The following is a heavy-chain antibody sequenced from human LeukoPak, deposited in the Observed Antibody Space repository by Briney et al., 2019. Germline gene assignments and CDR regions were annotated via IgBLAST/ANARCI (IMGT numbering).Heavy chain of an antibody. CDR2: IIPIFGTA. Sequence: SVKVSCKASGGTFSSYAISWVRQAPGQGLEWMGGIIPIFGTANYAQKFQGRATITADKSTSTAYMELSSLRSEDTAVYYCATSDIVVVPAASPEDAFDIWGQGTMVTVSS. J-gene: IGHJ3*02. V-gene: IGHV1-69*06. CDR3: ATSDIVVVPAASPEDAFDI. D-gene: IGHD2-2*01. CDR1: GGTFSSYA.